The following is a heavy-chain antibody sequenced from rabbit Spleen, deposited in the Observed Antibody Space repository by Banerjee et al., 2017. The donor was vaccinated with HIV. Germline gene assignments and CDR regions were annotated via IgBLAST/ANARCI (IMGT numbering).Heavy chain of an antibody. D-gene: IGHD1-1*01. J-gene: IGHJ2*01. Sequence: QERLVESGGGLVQPEGSLTLTCTASGFSFSSNWICWFRQAPGKGLEWIACIDTNDGDTDYANWPKGRFTISKTSSTTVTLQMTSLTAADTATYFCARNYVNAFDPWGPGTLVTVS. CDR3: ARNYVNAFDP. CDR2: IDTNDGDT. V-gene: IGHV1S45*01. CDR1: GFSFSSNW.